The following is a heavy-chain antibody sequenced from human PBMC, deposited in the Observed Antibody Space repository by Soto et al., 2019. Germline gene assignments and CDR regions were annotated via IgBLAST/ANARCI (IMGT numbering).Heavy chain of an antibody. D-gene: IGHD3-22*01. CDR1: GFSLSTSGVG. J-gene: IGHJ4*02. CDR3: AHVPFYYYDSRGYIDY. Sequence: SCPTLVNPTQTLTLTCTFSGFSLSTSGVGVGWIRQPPGKALEWLALIYWNDDKRYSPSLKSRLTITKDTSKNQVILTMTNMDPVDTATYYCAHVPFYYYDSRGYIDYWGQGTLVTVSS. V-gene: IGHV2-5*01. CDR2: IYWNDDK.